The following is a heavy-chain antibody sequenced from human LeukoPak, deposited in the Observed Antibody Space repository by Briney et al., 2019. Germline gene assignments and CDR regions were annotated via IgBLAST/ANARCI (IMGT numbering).Heavy chain of an antibody. CDR2: IKHDGSEK. D-gene: IGHD3-3*01. CDR3: ATDRGWRTSGYYLYYFEY. J-gene: IGHJ4*02. CDR1: GFTFSSYW. V-gene: IGHV3-7*01. Sequence: GGSLRLSCAASGFTFSSYWMNWVRQAPGKGLEWVASIKHDGSEKYYVDSVRGRFTISRDNTKNSLYLQMSSLRAEDTAVYYCATDRGWRTSGYYLYYFEYWGQGTLVTFSS.